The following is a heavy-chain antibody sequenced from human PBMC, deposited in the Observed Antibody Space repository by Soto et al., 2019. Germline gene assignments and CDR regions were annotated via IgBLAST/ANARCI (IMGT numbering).Heavy chain of an antibody. D-gene: IGHD3-16*01. CDR2: VYIGGNT. V-gene: IGHV3-66*01. Sequence: EVQLVESGGGLVQPGGSLRLSCAASGFTVSSNYMSWVRQAPGKGLEWVSVVYIGGNTYYAASVEDRFTISRDNFQNMLYLQMTSVRAEDTAVYYCAGSVGGGFDYWGQGTLVTVSS. CDR1: GFTVSSNY. J-gene: IGHJ4*02. CDR3: AGSVGGGFDY.